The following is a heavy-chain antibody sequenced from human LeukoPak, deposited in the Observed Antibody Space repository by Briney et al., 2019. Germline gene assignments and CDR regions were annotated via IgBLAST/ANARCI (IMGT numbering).Heavy chain of an antibody. Sequence: SETLSLTCNVSGGSISSSSYYWGWIRQPPGKGLEWIGSIYFSGSTNYNPSLKSRVTISVDTSKNQFSLKLSSVTAADTAVYYCAREYYYGSGSYTPGSPFDYWGQGTLVTVSS. CDR1: GGSISSSSYY. D-gene: IGHD3-10*01. V-gene: IGHV4-39*07. CDR2: IYFSGST. CDR3: AREYYYGSGSYTPGSPFDY. J-gene: IGHJ4*02.